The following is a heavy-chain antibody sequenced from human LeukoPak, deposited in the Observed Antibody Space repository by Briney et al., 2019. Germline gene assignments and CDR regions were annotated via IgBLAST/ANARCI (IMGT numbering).Heavy chain of an antibody. J-gene: IGHJ4*02. CDR3: ARDGRMATTLDY. CDR1: GFTFSSYS. CDR2: ISSSSSYI. D-gene: IGHD5-24*01. Sequence: GGSLRLSCAASGFTFSSYSMNWVRQAPGKGLEWVSSISSSSSYIYYADSVKGRFTISRDNSKNTLYLQMNSLRAEDTAVYYCARDGRMATTLDYWGQGTLVTVSS. V-gene: IGHV3-21*01.